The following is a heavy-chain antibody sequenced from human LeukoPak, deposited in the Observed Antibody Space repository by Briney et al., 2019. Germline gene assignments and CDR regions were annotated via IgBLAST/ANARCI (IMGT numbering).Heavy chain of an antibody. J-gene: IGHJ4*02. CDR1: GFTFSNFA. D-gene: IGHD6-19*01. CDR2: ITGGSGAK. V-gene: IGHV3-23*01. CDR3: AKDTPRTGYTSGWSSNSFDY. Sequence: PGGSLRLSCEASGFTFSNFAMSWVRQAPGKGLEWVSTITGGSGAKYYADSVKGRFTISRDNSKDTLYLQMNSLRADDTAVYFCAKDTPRTGYTSGWSSNSFDYWGQGILVAVSS.